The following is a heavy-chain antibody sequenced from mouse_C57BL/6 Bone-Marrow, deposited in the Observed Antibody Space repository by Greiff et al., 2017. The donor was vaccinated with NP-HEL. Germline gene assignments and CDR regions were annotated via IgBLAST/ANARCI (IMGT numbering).Heavy chain of an antibody. J-gene: IGHJ3*01. CDR1: GYAFTNYL. CDR2: INPGSGGT. V-gene: IGHV1-54*01. CDR3: ARDDYPWFAY. Sequence: VQLQQSGAELVRPGTSVKVSCKASGYAFTNYLIEWVKQRPGQGLEWIGVINPGSGGTNYNEKFKGKATLTADKSSSTAYMQLSSLTSEDSAVYCCARDDYPWFAYWGQGTLVTVSA. D-gene: IGHD2-4*01.